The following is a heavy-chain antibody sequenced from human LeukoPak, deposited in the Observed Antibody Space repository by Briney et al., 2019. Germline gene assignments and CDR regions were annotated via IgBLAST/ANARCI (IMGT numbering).Heavy chain of an antibody. CDR1: GRSISSYY. Sequence: SETLSLTCTVSGRSISSYYWSWIRQPAGKGLEWIGRIYTSGSTNYNPSLKSRVTMSVDTSKNQFSLKLSSVTAADTAVYYCAIEGWLDRSFDYWGQGTLVTVSS. D-gene: IGHD6-19*01. CDR2: IYTSGST. V-gene: IGHV4-4*07. CDR3: AIEGWLDRSFDY. J-gene: IGHJ4*02.